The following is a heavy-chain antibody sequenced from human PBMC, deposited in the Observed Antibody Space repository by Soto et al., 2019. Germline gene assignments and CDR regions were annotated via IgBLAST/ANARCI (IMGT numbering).Heavy chain of an antibody. CDR3: AVPRDYSTYARANWFDP. J-gene: IGHJ5*02. D-gene: IGHD4-4*01. CDR1: GGTFSSYA. CDR2: IIPIFGTA. Sequence: SVKVSCKASGGTFSSYAISWVRQAPGQGLGWMGGIIPIFGTANYAQKFQGRVTITADESTSTAYMELSSLRSEDTAVYYCAVPRDYSTYARANWFDPWGQGTLVTVSS. V-gene: IGHV1-69*13.